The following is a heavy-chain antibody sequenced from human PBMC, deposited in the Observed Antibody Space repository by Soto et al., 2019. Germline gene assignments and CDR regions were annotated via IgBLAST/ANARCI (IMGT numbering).Heavy chain of an antibody. V-gene: IGHV4-34*01. CDR2: INHSGST. D-gene: IGHD3-3*01. CDR3: ASLARFWSGYYYYGMDV. Sequence: PSETLSLTCAVYGGSLSGYYWSWIRQPPGKGLEWIGEINHSGSTNYNPSLKSRVTISVDTSKNQFSLKLSSVTAADTAVYYCASLARFWSGYYYYGMDVWGQGTTVTVSS. CDR1: GGSLSGYY. J-gene: IGHJ6*02.